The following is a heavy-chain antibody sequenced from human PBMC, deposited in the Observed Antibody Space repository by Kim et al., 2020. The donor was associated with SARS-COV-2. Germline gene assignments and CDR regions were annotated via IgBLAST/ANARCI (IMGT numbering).Heavy chain of an antibody. D-gene: IGHD3-16*01. J-gene: IGHJ4*02. CDR2: NSDGT. CDR3: ARENPGG. Sequence: NSDGTNYAQKFQGRVTMTRDTSISTAYMELSRLRSDDTAVYYCARENPGGWGQGTLVTVSS. V-gene: IGHV1-2*02.